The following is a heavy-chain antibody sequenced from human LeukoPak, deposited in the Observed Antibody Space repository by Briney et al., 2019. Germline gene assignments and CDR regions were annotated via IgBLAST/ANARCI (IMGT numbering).Heavy chain of an antibody. D-gene: IGHD1-7*01. J-gene: IGHJ4*02. Sequence: SETLSLTCSVSGGSISSRSSYWGWIRQCPGKGLEWIGNMYYSGTTYYNPPLKSRVTISVDSSKTQFSLELSSVTAADTAVYYCARGNWNYEGSLDYWGQGTLVTVSS. CDR2: MYYSGTT. V-gene: IGHV4-39*07. CDR3: ARGNWNYEGSLDY. CDR1: GGSISSRSSY.